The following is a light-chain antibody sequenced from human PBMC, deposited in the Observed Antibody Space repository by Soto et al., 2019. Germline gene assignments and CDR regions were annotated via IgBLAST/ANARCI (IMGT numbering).Light chain of an antibody. Sequence: DIVMTQSPDSLAVSLGERATINCKSSQSVLYSSNSKNYLAWYQQKPGQPPKLLIYWASTREFGVPDRFSGSGSGTDFTLTISSLQAEDVAAYYCQQYYSSPWTFGQGTKVEIK. CDR3: QQYYSSPWT. CDR2: WAS. J-gene: IGKJ1*01. CDR1: QSVLYSSNSKNY. V-gene: IGKV4-1*01.